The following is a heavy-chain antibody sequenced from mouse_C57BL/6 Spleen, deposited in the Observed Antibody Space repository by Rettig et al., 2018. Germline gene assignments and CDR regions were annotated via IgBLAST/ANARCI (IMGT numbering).Heavy chain of an antibody. CDR3: ARRDYYGSSPRGGLDY. V-gene: IGHV1-4*01. Sequence: YTKYNQKFKDKATLTSVKSSSTAYMQLSGLTSEDSAVFYCARRDYYGSSPRGGLDYWSQGTSVTVSS. J-gene: IGHJ4*01. D-gene: IGHD1-1*01. CDR2: YT.